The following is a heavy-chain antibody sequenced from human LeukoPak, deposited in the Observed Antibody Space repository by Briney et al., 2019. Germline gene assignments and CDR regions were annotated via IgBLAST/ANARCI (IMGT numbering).Heavy chain of an antibody. CDR2: IYSRDSDS. CDR1: GYSFTSYW. CDR3: ARRGYCSGGNCFSSAFDV. D-gene: IGHD2-15*01. Sequence: GESLKISCKGSGYSFTSYWIAWVRQMPGKGLEWMGIIYSRDSDSRYSPSFQGQVTISVDKSTSTAYLQWSSLKASDTAVYYCARRGYCSGGNCFSSAFDVWGQGTMVTVSS. J-gene: IGHJ3*01. V-gene: IGHV5-51*01.